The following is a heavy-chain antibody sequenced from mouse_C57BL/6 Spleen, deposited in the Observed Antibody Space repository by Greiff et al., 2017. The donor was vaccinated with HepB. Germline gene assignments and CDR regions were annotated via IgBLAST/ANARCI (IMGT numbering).Heavy chain of an antibody. CDR3: ARMVYHGKGGPFYFDY. Sequence: QVTLKVSGPGILQPSQTLSLTCSFSGFSLSTFGMGVGWIRQPSGKGLEWLAHIWWDDDKYYNPALKSRLTISKDTSKNQVFLKIANVDTADTATYYCARMVYHGKGGPFYFDYWGQGTTLTVSS. CDR2: IWWDDDK. D-gene: IGHD2-1*01. V-gene: IGHV8-8*01. CDR1: GFSLSTFGMG. J-gene: IGHJ2*01.